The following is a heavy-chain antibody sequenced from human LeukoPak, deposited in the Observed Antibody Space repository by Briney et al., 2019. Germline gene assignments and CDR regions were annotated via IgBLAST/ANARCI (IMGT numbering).Heavy chain of an antibody. Sequence: ASVKLSCRASGGTFSSYAISWVRQAPGQGLEWMGGIIPIFGTTNYAQKFQGRVTITADESTSTAYMELSSLRSEDTAVYYCAIYGDYGGGYFDYWGQGTLVTVSS. J-gene: IGHJ4*02. D-gene: IGHD4-17*01. CDR2: IIPIFGTT. CDR3: AIYGDYGGGYFDY. V-gene: IGHV1-69*01. CDR1: GGTFSSYA.